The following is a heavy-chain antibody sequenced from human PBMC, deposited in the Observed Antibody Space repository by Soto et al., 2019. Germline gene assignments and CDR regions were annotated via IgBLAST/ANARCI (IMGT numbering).Heavy chain of an antibody. CDR2: IDPSDSYT. CDR3: ARTLVPAACADV. J-gene: IGHJ6*02. CDR1: GYSFTSYW. D-gene: IGHD2-2*01. Sequence: GESLKISCKGSGYSFTSYWISWVRQMPGKGLEWMGRIDPSDSYTNYSPSSQGHVTISADKSISTAYLQWSSLKASDTAMYYCARTLVPAACADVWGQGTTVTVSS. V-gene: IGHV5-10-1*01.